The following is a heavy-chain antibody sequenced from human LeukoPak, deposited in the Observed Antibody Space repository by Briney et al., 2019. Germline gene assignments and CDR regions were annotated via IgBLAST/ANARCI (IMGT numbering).Heavy chain of an antibody. D-gene: IGHD3-9*01. CDR2: INTNTGNP. CDR3: ARPDILTGYPLFDY. Sequence: ASVKVSCKASGYTFTSYAMNWVRQAPGQGLEWMGWINTNTGNPTYAQGFTGRFVFSLDTSVSTAYLQISSPKAEDTAVYYCARPDILTGYPLFDYWGQGTLVTVSS. J-gene: IGHJ4*02. CDR1: GYTFTSYA. V-gene: IGHV7-4-1*02.